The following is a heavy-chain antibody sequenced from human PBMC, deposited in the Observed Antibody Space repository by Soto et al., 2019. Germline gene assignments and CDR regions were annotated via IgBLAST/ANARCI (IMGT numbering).Heavy chain of an antibody. Sequence: QVQLVESGGGVVQPGRSLRLSCAASGFTLRSYAMHWVRQAPGKGPEWVAVISYDGNNKNYADSVKGRFTISRDNFKNTLYLQMNSLRAEDTAVYYCARDPNTLTAMVQFDFWGQGTLVTVSS. CDR2: ISYDGNNK. CDR3: ARDPNTLTAMVQFDF. CDR1: GFTLRSYA. V-gene: IGHV3-30*04. D-gene: IGHD5-18*01. J-gene: IGHJ4*02.